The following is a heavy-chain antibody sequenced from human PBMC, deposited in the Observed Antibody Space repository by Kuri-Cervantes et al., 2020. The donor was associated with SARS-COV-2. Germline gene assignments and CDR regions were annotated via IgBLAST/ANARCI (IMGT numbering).Heavy chain of an antibody. CDR2: ISAYNGNT. CDR1: GYTFTSYG. V-gene: IGHV1-18*01. J-gene: IGHJ4*02. Sequence: ASVKVSCKASGYTFTSYGISWVRQAPGQGLEWMGWISAYNGNTNYAQKLQGRVTMTTDTSTSTAYMELRSLRSDDTAVYYCAREPSKYKYCSSTSCYLDYWGQGTLVTVSS. CDR3: AREPSKYKYCSSTSCYLDY. D-gene: IGHD2-2*01.